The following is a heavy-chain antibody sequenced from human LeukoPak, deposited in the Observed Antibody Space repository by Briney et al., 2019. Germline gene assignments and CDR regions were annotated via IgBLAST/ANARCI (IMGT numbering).Heavy chain of an antibody. D-gene: IGHD4-23*01. Sequence: QPGGSLRLSCAASGFTFNSYVMSWVRQAPGKGLEWVSAISGSGSSTFYTDSVKGRFTTSRDNPKNTLYLHMNTLRAEDTAVYYCAKGAYYGDDSAYYYYYMDVWGKGTTVTISS. CDR1: GFTFNSYV. CDR2: ISGSGSST. V-gene: IGHV3-23*01. J-gene: IGHJ6*03. CDR3: AKGAYYGDDSAYYYYYMDV.